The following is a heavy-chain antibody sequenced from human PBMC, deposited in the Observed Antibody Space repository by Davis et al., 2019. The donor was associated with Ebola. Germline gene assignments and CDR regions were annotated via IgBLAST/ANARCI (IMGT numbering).Heavy chain of an antibody. J-gene: IGHJ4*02. CDR1: GYIFTLYA. CDR3: AMTTVTLQRLDY. Sequence: ASVKVSCKASGYIFTLYAIHWVRQAPGQRLEWMGWINAGNGDTKYSQKFQGRVTITRDTSASTAYMELSSLRSEDTALYYCAMTTVTLQRLDYWGQGTLVTVFS. CDR2: INAGNGDT. D-gene: IGHD4-17*01. V-gene: IGHV1-3*01.